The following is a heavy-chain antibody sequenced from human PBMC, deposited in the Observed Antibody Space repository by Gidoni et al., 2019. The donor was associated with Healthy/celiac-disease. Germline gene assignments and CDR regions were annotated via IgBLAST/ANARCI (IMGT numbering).Heavy chain of an antibody. Sequence: QVQLVQSGAEVKKPGSSVKVSCKASGGTFSSYAISWVRQAPGQGLEWMGGIIPIFGTANYAQKFQGRVTMTADESTSTAYMELSSLRSEDTAVYYCAKSVHYYDSSGYYRAYYYYGMDVWGQGTTVTVSS. V-gene: IGHV1-69*01. CDR2: IIPIFGTA. CDR3: AKSVHYYDSSGYYRAYYYYGMDV. J-gene: IGHJ6*02. D-gene: IGHD3-22*01. CDR1: GGTFSSYA.